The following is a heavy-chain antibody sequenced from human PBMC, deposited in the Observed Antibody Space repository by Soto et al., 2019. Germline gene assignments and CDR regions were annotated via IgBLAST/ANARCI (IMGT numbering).Heavy chain of an antibody. Sequence: PSETLSLTCTGSGGSISSYYWSWIRQPPGKGLEWIGYIYYSGSTNYNPSLKSRVTISVDTSKNQFSLKLSSVTAADTAVYYRASGGGVYSSGWYYFDYWGQGTLVTVSS. D-gene: IGHD6-19*01. V-gene: IGHV4-59*01. CDR3: ASGGGVYSSGWYYFDY. J-gene: IGHJ4*02. CDR2: IYYSGST. CDR1: GGSISSYY.